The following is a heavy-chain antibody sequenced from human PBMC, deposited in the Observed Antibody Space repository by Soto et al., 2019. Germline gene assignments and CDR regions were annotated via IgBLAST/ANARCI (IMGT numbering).Heavy chain of an antibody. V-gene: IGHV3-23*01. CDR1: GFTFSSYA. CDR2: ITGSGERT. J-gene: IGHJ4*02. Sequence: EVQLLESGGGLEQPGGSLRLSCAASGFTFSSYAMNWVRQAPGKGLEWVSGITGSGERTFYADSVKGRFTISRDNSRNTLYLQMNTLRADDTAVYSCAKEFSSLSKGSFDSWGQGSLVTVSS. CDR3: AKEFSSLSKGSFDS.